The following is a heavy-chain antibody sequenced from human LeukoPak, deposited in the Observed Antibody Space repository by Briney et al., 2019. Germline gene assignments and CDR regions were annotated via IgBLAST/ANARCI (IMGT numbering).Heavy chain of an antibody. CDR3: AKDVVPAAVIGYFDY. Sequence: AGGPRGPSWEAPGFPFITIGMPGFGRLQGRGRGGVHFIRYDGSNKYYADSVKGRFTISRDNSKNTLYLQMNSLRAEDTAVYYCAKDVVPAAVIGYFDYWGQGTLVTVSS. D-gene: IGHD2-2*01. CDR2: IRYDGSNK. V-gene: IGHV3-30*02. CDR1: GFPFITIG. J-gene: IGHJ4*02.